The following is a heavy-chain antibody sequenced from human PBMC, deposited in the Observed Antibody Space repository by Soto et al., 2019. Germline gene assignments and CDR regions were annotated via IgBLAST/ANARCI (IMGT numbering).Heavy chain of an antibody. V-gene: IGHV3-23*01. D-gene: IGHD1-26*01. CDR1: GFTFSSYA. J-gene: IGHJ3*02. Sequence: GGSLRLSCAASGFTFSSYAMSWVRQAPGKGLEWVSAISGSGGDTYYADSVKGRFTISRDSSKNTLYLQMNSLRAEDTAIYYCAKDFMGAWNAFDIWGQGTMVTV. CDR2: ISGSGGDT. CDR3: AKDFMGAWNAFDI.